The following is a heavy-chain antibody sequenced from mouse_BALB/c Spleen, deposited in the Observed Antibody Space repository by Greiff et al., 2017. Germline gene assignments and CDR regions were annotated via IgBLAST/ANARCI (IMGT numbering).Heavy chain of an antibody. CDR2: INHSSGYT. CDR3: ARNYGSSDEFAY. D-gene: IGHD1-1*01. CDR1: GYTFTSYT. J-gene: IGHJ3*01. Sequence: VQLQQSGAELARPGASVKMSCKASGYTFTSYTMHWVKQRPGKGREWSGYINHSSGYTNYNQKFKDKATLTADKSSSTAYMQLSSLTSEDSAVYYCARNYGSSDEFAYWGQGTLVTVSA. V-gene: IGHV1-4*01.